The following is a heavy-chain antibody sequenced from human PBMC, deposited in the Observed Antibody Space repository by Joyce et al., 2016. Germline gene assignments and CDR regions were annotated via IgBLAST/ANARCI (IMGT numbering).Heavy chain of an antibody. CDR2: IDYSGST. D-gene: IGHD1-26*01. V-gene: IGHV4-31*03. CDR1: GGSISTGGYY. CDR3: AGREGGDAFDI. Sequence: QVELQESGPGLVKPSQTLSLTCTVSGGSISTGGYYWSWIRQHPGKDLEWLGYIDYSGSTVYNPSLKSRVTISIDTSKNQFSLRLSSVTAADTAVYYCAGREGGDAFDIWGQGTRVTVSS. J-gene: IGHJ3*02.